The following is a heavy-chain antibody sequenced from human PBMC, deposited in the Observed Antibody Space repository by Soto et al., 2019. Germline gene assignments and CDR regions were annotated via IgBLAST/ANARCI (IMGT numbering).Heavy chain of an antibody. V-gene: IGHV5-51*01. D-gene: IGHD5-12*01. CDR2: SYPDEHAT. Sequence: GESPQISCKCAGYIFTNNATGWLSQLPGKGLEWMAISYPDEHATGHSPSFQGQDTSTADTSISTAYLKWRSLKASDTAMYYCGRGYTGLAEDTFDIWGERTMVTV. CDR1: GYIFTNNA. J-gene: IGHJ3*02. CDR3: GRGYTGLAEDTFDI.